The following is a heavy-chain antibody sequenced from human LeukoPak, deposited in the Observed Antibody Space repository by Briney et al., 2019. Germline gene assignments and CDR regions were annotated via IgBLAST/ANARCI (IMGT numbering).Heavy chain of an antibody. CDR3: ARGVAAPGTGGLSWFDP. CDR1: GGSISGYY. V-gene: IGHV4-59*01. CDR2: IYSSGST. J-gene: IGHJ5*02. Sequence: PSETLSLTCTVSGGSISGYYWSWIRQPPGKGLEWIGYIYSSGSTNYNPSLKSRVTISLDTSKNQFSLKLSFVTAADTAVYYCARGVAAPGTGGLSWFDPWGQGTLVTVSS. D-gene: IGHD6-13*01.